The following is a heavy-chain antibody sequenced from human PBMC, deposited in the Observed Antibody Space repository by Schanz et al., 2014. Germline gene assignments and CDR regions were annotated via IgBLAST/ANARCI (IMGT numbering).Heavy chain of an antibody. CDR3: VRDAGWAFGDYHGMDV. D-gene: IGHD3-10*01. V-gene: IGHV1-18*01. J-gene: IGHJ6*02. CDR2: ISAYNGHT. CDR1: GYTFTSYG. Sequence: QGQLVQSGAEVKKPGASVKVSCKASGYTFTSYGITWVRQAPGQGLEWMGWISAYNGHTTYAQKFQGRVTMTRDTSTSTVYMELSSLRSEDTAVYYCVRDAGWAFGDYHGMDVWGQGTSVTVSS.